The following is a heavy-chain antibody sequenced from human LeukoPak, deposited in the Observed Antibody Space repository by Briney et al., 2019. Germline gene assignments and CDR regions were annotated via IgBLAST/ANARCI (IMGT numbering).Heavy chain of an antibody. D-gene: IGHD3-3*01. CDR2: ISGSGGST. V-gene: IGHV3-23*01. CDR1: GFTFSSYA. Sequence: GGSLRLSCAASGFTFSSYAMSWVRQAPGKGLEWVSAISGSGGSTYYADSVKGRFTISRDNSKNTLYLQMNSLRAEDTAVYYCAKTLITIFGVVQYYFDYWGQGTLVTVSS. J-gene: IGHJ4*02. CDR3: AKTLITIFGVVQYYFDY.